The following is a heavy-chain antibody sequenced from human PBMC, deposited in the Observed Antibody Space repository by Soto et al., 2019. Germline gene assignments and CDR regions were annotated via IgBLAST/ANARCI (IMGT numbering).Heavy chain of an antibody. CDR1: GGSISGGVGGLYY. D-gene: IGHD4-17*01. CDR3: AREVIPLTTDWYFDL. Sequence: QLQLRESGPGLVKPSETLSLTCTVSGGSISGGVGGLYYWSWIRQPPGKGLEWIGYSYDSGSTYSNPSLKSRVTISVDTSKNQSSLRLSSVTAADTAVYYCAREVIPLTTDWYFDLWGRGTLVTVSS. V-gene: IGHV4-30-4*01. CDR2: SYDSGST. J-gene: IGHJ2*01.